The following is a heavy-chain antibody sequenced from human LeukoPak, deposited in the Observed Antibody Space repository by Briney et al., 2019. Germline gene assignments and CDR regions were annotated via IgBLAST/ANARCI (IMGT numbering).Heavy chain of an antibody. V-gene: IGHV1-2*02. CDR1: GYPFTGYY. D-gene: IGHD3-3*01. Sequence: ASVKVSCKASGYPFTGYYMHWVRQAPGQGLEWMGWINPNSGGTNYAQKFQGRVTMTRDTSISTAYMELSRLRSDDTAVYYCARVNGVVSDAFDIWGQGTMVTVSS. J-gene: IGHJ3*02. CDR3: ARVNGVVSDAFDI. CDR2: INPNSGGT.